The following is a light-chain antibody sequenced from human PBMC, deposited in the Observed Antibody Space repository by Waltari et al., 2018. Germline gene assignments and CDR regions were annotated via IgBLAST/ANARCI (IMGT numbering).Light chain of an antibody. J-gene: IGLJ2*01. CDR1: ALPKQY. CDR3: QSADSSGTSLA. V-gene: IGLV3-25*03. Sequence: SYELTQPPSVSVSPGQTARITCCGDALPKQYAYWYQQKPGQAPVLVIYKDSERPSAIPERFSGPSSGTTVTLTISGVQAEDEADYYCQSADSSGTSLAFGRGTKLTVL. CDR2: KDS.